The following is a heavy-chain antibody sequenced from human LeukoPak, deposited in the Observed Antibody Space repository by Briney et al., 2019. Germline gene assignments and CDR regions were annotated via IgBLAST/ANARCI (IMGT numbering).Heavy chain of an antibody. CDR2: ISYDGSNK. CDR3: ARDNDSRDPPHFDY. V-gene: IGHV3-30*03. J-gene: IGHJ4*02. CDR1: GFTFSSYA. D-gene: IGHD3-16*01. Sequence: PGGSLRLSCAASGFTFSSYAMHWVRQAPGKGLEWVALISYDGSNKYYADSEKGRFTISRDNAKNSLYLQMNSLRSEDTAVYYCARDNDSRDPPHFDYWGQGTLVTVSS.